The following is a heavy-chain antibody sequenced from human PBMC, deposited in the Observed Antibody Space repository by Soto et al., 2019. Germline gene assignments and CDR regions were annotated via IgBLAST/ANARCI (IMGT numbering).Heavy chain of an antibody. CDR3: ERDKSPYSSGWHNRHFDY. Sequence: QVQLVESGGGVVQPGRSLRLSCAASGFTFSTYAMHWVRQAPGKGLEWVAVISYDGSNKYYADSVKGRFTISRDNSKNTLYLQMNRLRDEDTAVYYCERDKSPYSSGWHNRHFDYWGQGTLVTVSS. J-gene: IGHJ4*02. CDR1: GFTFSTYA. V-gene: IGHV3-30-3*01. CDR2: ISYDGSNK. D-gene: IGHD6-19*01.